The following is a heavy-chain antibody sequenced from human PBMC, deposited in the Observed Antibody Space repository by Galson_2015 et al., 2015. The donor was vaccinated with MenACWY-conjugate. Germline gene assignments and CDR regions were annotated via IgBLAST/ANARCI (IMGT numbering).Heavy chain of an antibody. CDR2: IKADGSFS. Sequence: SLRLSCAASGFTFNNYWMHWVRQAPGKGLEWISYIKADGSFSNYADSVKGRFTISTDNAKNMVYLQMDGLGDEDTAVYFRARESNWAFDSWGQGTLVTVSS. J-gene: IGHJ4*02. CDR3: ARESNWAFDS. D-gene: IGHD1-1*01. V-gene: IGHV3-74*01. CDR1: GFTFNNYW.